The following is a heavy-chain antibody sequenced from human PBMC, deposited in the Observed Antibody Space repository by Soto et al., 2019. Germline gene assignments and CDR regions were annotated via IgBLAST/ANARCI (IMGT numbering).Heavy chain of an antibody. CDR1: GFTVSSNY. CDR2: IYSGGST. Sequence: GGSLRLSCXASGFTVSSNYMSWVRQAPGKGLEWVLVIYSGGSTYYADSVKGRFTISRDNSKNTLYLQMNSLRAEDTAVYYCARDPYGMDVWGQGTTVTVSS. CDR3: ARDPYGMDV. J-gene: IGHJ6*02. V-gene: IGHV3-53*01.